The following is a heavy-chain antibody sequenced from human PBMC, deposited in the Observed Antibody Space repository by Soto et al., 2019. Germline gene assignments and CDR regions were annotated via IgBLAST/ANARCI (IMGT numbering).Heavy chain of an antibody. Sequence: EVHLVESGGALVQPGGSLRLSCAASGFSFSSFSMNWVRQAPGKGLEWVSYISGGGTTTYYADSVKGRFTISRDDAKNSLHLQTNSLQAEDTAVYYCARLGDYGSGSYWGQGTLVTVSS. J-gene: IGHJ4*02. V-gene: IGHV3-48*04. CDR3: ARLGDYGSGSY. CDR1: GFSFSSFS. CDR2: ISGGGTTT. D-gene: IGHD3-10*01.